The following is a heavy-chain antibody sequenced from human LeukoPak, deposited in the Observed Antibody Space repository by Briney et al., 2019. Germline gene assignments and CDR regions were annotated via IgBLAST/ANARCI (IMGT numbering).Heavy chain of an antibody. CDR3: AGLHFAAAEEFDP. J-gene: IGHJ5*02. V-gene: IGHV4-28*01. Sequence: SETLSLTCAVSGYSISSGHWWSWIRQPPGKGLEWIGYIYYSGNTNYNPSLNTRVTISVDTSKNQFSLNLRSVTAADTAVYYCAGLHFAAAEEFDPWGQGTLVTVSS. D-gene: IGHD6-13*01. CDR1: GYSISSGHW. CDR2: IYYSGNT.